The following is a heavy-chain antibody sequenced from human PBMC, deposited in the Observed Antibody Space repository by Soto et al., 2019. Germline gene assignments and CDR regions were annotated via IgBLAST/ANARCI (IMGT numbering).Heavy chain of an antibody. D-gene: IGHD2-15*01. J-gene: IGHJ5*02. Sequence: VQLRESGPGMVRPSGTLSLTCAVSGTSISSTFWWTWVRQPPGKGLEWIGEIYHSGSTKYNPSLKSRVTISVDKSNNQFSLELRAVTAADTAVYYCATLPPRIVVVKTEIPTWGQGTLVTVSS. CDR1: GTSISSTFW. CDR2: IYHSGST. V-gene: IGHV4-4*02. CDR3: ATLPPRIVVVKTEIPT.